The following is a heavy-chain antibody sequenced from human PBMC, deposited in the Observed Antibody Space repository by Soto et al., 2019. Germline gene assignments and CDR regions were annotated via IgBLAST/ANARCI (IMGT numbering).Heavy chain of an antibody. CDR2: IYYSGST. D-gene: IGHD3-22*01. CDR3: ARAPPGYYDSSGYRFDY. J-gene: IGHJ4*02. V-gene: IGHV4-31*03. CDR1: GGSISSGGYY. Sequence: QVQLQESGPGLVKPSQTLSLTCTVSGGSISSGGYYWSWIRQHPGKGLEWIGYIYYSGSTYYNPSLKSRVTIAVATSKNQFSLKLSSVTAADTAVYYCARAPPGYYDSSGYRFDYWGQGPLVTVSS.